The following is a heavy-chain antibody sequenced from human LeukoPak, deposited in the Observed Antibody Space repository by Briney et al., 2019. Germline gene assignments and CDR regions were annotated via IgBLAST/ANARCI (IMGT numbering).Heavy chain of an antibody. CDR2: SYHSGST. J-gene: IGHJ5*02. Sequence: SETLSLTCTVSGYTISSGYYCGGLRQPPGKGLEWIGSSYHSGSTYYTPSLKSRVTISVDTSKNKFSLKLSTVTAADTAVYYCARVLQAVDDGDYGVDNWFDPWGQGTLVTVSS. CDR1: GYTISSGYY. D-gene: IGHD4-17*01. CDR3: ARVLQAVDDGDYGVDNWFDP. V-gene: IGHV4-38-2*02.